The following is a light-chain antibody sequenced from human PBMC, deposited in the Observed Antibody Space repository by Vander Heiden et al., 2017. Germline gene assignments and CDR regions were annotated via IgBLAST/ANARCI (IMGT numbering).Light chain of an antibody. CDR2: DDS. CDR3: QVWDSTSDNHWV. J-gene: IGLJ3*02. CDR1: NIGSKS. Sequence: SYVLNQPPSASVAPGQTASITCGGNNIGSKSVHWYQLKPGQAPVLVVYDDSDRRSGIPERFSGSNSGNTATLTISRVEAGDEADYYCQVWDSTSDNHWVFGGGTKLTVL. V-gene: IGLV3-21*02.